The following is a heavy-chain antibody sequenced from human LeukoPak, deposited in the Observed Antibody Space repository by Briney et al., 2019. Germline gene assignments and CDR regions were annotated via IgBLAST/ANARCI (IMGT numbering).Heavy chain of an antibody. CDR3: AREFNGEFRFWEYEWYFDL. J-gene: IGHJ2*01. V-gene: IGHV4-30-4*08. CDR2: IYYSGST. Sequence: SQTLSLTCTVSGGSISSGDYYWSWIRQPPGKGLEWIGYIYYSGSTYYNPSLKSRVTISVDTSKNQFSLKLSSVTAADTAVYYCAREFNGEFRFWEYEWYFDLGGRGPLVTVSS. CDR1: GGSISSGDYY. D-gene: IGHD3-3*01.